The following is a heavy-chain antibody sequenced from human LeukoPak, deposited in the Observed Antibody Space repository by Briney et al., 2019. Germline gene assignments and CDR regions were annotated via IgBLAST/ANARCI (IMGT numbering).Heavy chain of an antibody. CDR2: ISAYKGNT. D-gene: IGHD3-10*01. CDR1: GYTFSTYG. J-gene: IGHJ3*01. V-gene: IGHV1-18*01. Sequence: VASVKVSCNASGYTFSTYGISWVRQAPGPGLEWMGWISAYKGNTYYAQKLQGRVTMTTDTSTSTAYMELRSLRSDDTAIYYCARDLYYYGSGSYYDVFDVWGQGTMVTVSS. CDR3: ARDLYYYGSGSYYDVFDV.